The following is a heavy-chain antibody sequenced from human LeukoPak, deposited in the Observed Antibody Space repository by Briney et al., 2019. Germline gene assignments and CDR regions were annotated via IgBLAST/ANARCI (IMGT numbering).Heavy chain of an antibody. CDR1: GFTFSSYG. CDR3: AKRKDSGMAVRGVTDY. J-gene: IGHJ4*02. Sequence: GRSLRLSCAASGFTFSSYGMHWVRQAPGKGLEWVAVISYDGSNKYYADSVKGRFTISRDNSKNTLYLQMNSLRAEDTAVYYCAKRKDSGMAVRGVTDYWGQGTLVTVSS. D-gene: IGHD3-10*01. CDR2: ISYDGSNK. V-gene: IGHV3-30*18.